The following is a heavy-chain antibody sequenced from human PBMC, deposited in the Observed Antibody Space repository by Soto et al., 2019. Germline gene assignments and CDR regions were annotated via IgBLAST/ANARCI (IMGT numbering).Heavy chain of an antibody. CDR2: ISYDGSNK. V-gene: IGHV3-30-3*01. J-gene: IGHJ4*02. D-gene: IGHD2-21*01. CDR3: ARDYLQENPRGLVG. CDR1: GFTFNIYA. Sequence: QVQLVESGGGVVQPGGSLRLSCAASGFTFNIYAMHWVRQAPGKGLEWVAVISYDGSNKYYGDSVKGRFTISRDNSKNTLYLQMNSLRAEDTAVYYCARDYLQENPRGLVGWGQGTLVTVSS.